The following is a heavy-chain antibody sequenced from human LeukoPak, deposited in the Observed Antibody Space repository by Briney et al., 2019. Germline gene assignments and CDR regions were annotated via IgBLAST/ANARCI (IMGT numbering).Heavy chain of an antibody. Sequence: SQTLSLTCAVSGGSISSGGYSWSWIRQPPGKGLEWIGYIYYSGNTYYNPSLKSRVSISVDTSKNKFSLKLSSVTAADTAVYYCARARGGYYYYMDVWGKGTTVTVSS. CDR2: IYYSGNT. CDR3: ARARGGYYYYMDV. J-gene: IGHJ6*03. V-gene: IGHV4-30-4*07. CDR1: GGSISSGGYS. D-gene: IGHD3-10*01.